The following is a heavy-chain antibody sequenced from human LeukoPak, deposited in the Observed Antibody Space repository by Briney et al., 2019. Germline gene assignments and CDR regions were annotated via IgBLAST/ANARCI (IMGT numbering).Heavy chain of an antibody. CDR2: IWYDGSKT. D-gene: IGHD1-14*01. Sequence: GGSLRLSCAASGFTFDDYAMHWVRQAPGKGLEWVAVIWYDGSKTYYGDSVKGRFTISRDNSESTLYLQMNSLRVEDTAVYYCAREPEYFDYWGQGALVTVSS. CDR1: GFTFDDYA. V-gene: IGHV3-33*08. J-gene: IGHJ4*02. CDR3: AREPEYFDY.